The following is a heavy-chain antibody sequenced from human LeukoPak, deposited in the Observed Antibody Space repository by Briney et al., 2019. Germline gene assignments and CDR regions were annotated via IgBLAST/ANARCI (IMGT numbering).Heavy chain of an antibody. CDR2: ISYDGSDK. CDR3: ARGSSSWYSY. CDR1: EFTFSTYA. Sequence: GRSLRLSCAASEFTFSTYAMHWVRQAPGKGLEWVAVISYDGSDKYSADSVKGRFTISRDNSKNTLYLQMNSLRTEDTAVYYCARGSSSWYSYWGQGTLVTVSS. J-gene: IGHJ4*02. D-gene: IGHD6-13*01. V-gene: IGHV3-30*04.